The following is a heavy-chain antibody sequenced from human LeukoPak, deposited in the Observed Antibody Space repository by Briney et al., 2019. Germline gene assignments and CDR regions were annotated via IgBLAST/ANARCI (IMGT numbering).Heavy chain of an antibody. D-gene: IGHD3-22*01. CDR1: GGSISSYY. V-gene: IGHV4-59*01. J-gene: IGHJ3*02. CDR3: AMIDSSGYPRRPAGAFDI. CDR2: IYYSGST. Sequence: EPSETLSLTCTVSGGSISSYYWSWIRQPPGKGLEWIGYIYYSGSTNYNPSLKSRVTISVDTSKNQFSLKLSSVTAADTAVYYCAMIDSSGYPRRPAGAFDIWGQGTMVTVSS.